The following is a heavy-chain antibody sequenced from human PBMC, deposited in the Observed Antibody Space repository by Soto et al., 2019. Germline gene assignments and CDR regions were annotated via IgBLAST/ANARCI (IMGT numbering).Heavy chain of an antibody. Sequence: EVQLVESGGGLVKPGGSLRLSCETAGFVFRTSSMNWVRQAPGKGLEWVSSISPSSTYIYYADSVKGRFTISRDNAKSSLVLQVNSLRAEDTAMYYCSRGGGYVSGTRTPHSWGQGTLATVSA. D-gene: IGHD3-10*01. V-gene: IGHV3-21*01. CDR3: SRGGGYVSGTRTPHS. CDR1: GFVFRTSS. CDR2: ISPSSTYI. J-gene: IGHJ4*02.